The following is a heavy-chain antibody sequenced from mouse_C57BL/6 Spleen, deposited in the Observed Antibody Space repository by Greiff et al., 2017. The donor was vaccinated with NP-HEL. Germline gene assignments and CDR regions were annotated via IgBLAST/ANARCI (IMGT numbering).Heavy chain of an antibody. V-gene: IGHV5-9*01. D-gene: IGHD3-2*02. J-gene: IGHJ2*01. CDR3: ARERAAQATFDY. CDR1: GFTFSSYT. CDR2: ISGGGGNT. Sequence: DVKLVESGGGLVKPGGSLKLSCAASGFTFSSYTMSWVRQTPEKRLEWVATISGGGGNTYYPDSVKGRFTISRDNAKNTLYLQMSSLRSEDTALYYCARERAAQATFDYWGQGTTLTVSS.